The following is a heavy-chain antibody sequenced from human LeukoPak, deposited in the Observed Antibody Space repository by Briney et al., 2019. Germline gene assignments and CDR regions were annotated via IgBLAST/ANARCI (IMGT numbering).Heavy chain of an antibody. CDR1: GFTFSSYG. CDR3: ARVGATIDY. CDR2: IWYDGSQK. J-gene: IGHJ4*02. D-gene: IGHD1-26*01. Sequence: GRSLRLSCAASGFTFSSYGMHWVRQVPGKGLEWVAVIWYDGSQKYYADSVKGRFTISRDNAKNSLYLQMNSLRAEDTAVYYCARVGATIDYWGQGTLVTVSS. V-gene: IGHV3-33*01.